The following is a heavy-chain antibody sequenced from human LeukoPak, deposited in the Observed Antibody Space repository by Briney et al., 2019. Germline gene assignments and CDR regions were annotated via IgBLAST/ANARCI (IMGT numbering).Heavy chain of an antibody. CDR3: ARDTYSSSWSRYNWFDP. J-gene: IGHJ5*02. V-gene: IGHV4-59*01. CDR2: IYYSGST. CDR1: GGSISSYY. D-gene: IGHD6-13*01. Sequence: SETLSLTCTVSGGSISSYYWSWIRQPPGKGLEWIGYIYYSGSTNYSPSLKSRVTISVDTSKNQFSLKLSSVTAADTAVYYCARDTYSSSWSRYNWFDPWGQGTLVTVSS.